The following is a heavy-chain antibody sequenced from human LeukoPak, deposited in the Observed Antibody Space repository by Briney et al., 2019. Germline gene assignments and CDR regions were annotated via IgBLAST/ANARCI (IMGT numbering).Heavy chain of an antibody. J-gene: IGHJ5*02. CDR3: ASSHEGYGSYNWFDP. D-gene: IGHD3-10*01. CDR1: GYSISSGYY. CDR2: IYHSGST. Sequence: SETLSLTCTVSGYSISSGYYWGWIRQPPGKGLEWIGSIYHSGSTYYDPSLKSRVTISEDTSKNQFSLKLSSVTAADTAVYYCASSHEGYGSYNWFDPWGQGTLVTVSS. V-gene: IGHV4-38-2*02.